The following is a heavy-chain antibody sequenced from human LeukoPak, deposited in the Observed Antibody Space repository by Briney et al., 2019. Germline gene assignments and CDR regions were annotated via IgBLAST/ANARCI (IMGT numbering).Heavy chain of an antibody. J-gene: IGHJ6*04. Sequence: SETLSLTCTVSGGSISSYYWSWIRQPPGKGLEWIGYIYYRGSTNYNPSLKSRVTISVDTSKNRFSLKLSSVTAADTAVYYCARVRSGYDDLYYYYGMDVWGKGTTVTVSS. CDR2: IYYRGST. CDR3: ARVRSGYDDLYYYYGMDV. V-gene: IGHV4-59*01. CDR1: GGSISSYY. D-gene: IGHD5-12*01.